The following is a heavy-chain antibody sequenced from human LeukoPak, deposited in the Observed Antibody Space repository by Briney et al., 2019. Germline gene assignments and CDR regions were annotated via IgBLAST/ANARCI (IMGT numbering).Heavy chain of an antibody. D-gene: IGHD7-27*01. Sequence: GGSLRLFCGASVFIISSNYMMWVRHAPGEGVEWGSVIYTGGSTSYADSVKGRFTISRDSSTNTLFPQMNSLRAEDTAVYYCARASTLRTGDAHWGQGTLVTVSS. CDR1: VFIISSNY. CDR2: IYTGGST. CDR3: ARASTLRTGDAH. J-gene: IGHJ4*02. V-gene: IGHV3-66*01.